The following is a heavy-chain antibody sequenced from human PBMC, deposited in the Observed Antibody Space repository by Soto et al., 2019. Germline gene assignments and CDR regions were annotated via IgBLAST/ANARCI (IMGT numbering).Heavy chain of an antibody. J-gene: IGHJ4*02. D-gene: IGHD3-3*01. CDR1: GGSFNSFH. V-gene: IGHV1-69*08. CDR3: ARGTDTLFGVVTPPDY. CDR2: IIPMLDRT. Sequence: QVQLVQSGAEVKRPGSSVKVSCKSSGGSFNSFHFNWVRQAPGQGLEWMGRIIPMLDRTQYAQMFQGRVTITADKSTSTAYMEMSGLESVDTAVYYCARGTDTLFGVVTPPDYWGQGTLVTVSS.